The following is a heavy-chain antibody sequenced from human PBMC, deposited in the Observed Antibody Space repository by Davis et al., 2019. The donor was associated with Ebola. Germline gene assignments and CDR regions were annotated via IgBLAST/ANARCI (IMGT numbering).Heavy chain of an antibody. D-gene: IGHD3-3*01. J-gene: IGHJ6*02. CDR3: ARPVTIFGVVISVGV. V-gene: IGHV3-7*03. CDR1: GFIFKNSI. Sequence: GGSLRLSCVASGFIFKNSIMSWVRQTPGGGLEWVANIKQDGSEKYYVDSVKGRFTISRDSAKNSLYLQMNSLRAEDTAVYYCARPVTIFGVVISVGVWGQGTTVTVSS. CDR2: IKQDGSEK.